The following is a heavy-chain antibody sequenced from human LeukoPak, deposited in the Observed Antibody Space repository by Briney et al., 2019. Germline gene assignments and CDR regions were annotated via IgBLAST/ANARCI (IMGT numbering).Heavy chain of an antibody. CDR2: MNPNTGST. J-gene: IGHJ4*02. CDR1: GYTFTSND. Sequence: ASVKVSCKASGYTFTSNDINWVRRATGQGLEWMGWMNPNTGSTGYAQKFQGRVSITRNTAISTAYMELSSLTSEDTAVYYCARTYCTGGSCYGFDDWGQGTLVTVSA. D-gene: IGHD2-15*01. V-gene: IGHV1-8*01. CDR3: ARTYCTGGSCYGFDD.